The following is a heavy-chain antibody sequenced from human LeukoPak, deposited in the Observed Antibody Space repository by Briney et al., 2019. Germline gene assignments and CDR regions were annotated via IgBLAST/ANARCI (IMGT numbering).Heavy chain of an antibody. Sequence: GGSLRLSCAASGFTFSSYWMSWVRQAPGKGLEWVANIKQDGSEKYYVDSVKGRFTIYRDNAKNSLYLQMNRLRAEDTAVSYCARDFGRGYSSSWYWFDPWGQGTLVTVSS. J-gene: IGHJ5*02. CDR3: ARDFGRGYSSSWYWFDP. CDR2: IKQDGSEK. CDR1: GFTFSSYW. D-gene: IGHD6-13*01. V-gene: IGHV3-7*01.